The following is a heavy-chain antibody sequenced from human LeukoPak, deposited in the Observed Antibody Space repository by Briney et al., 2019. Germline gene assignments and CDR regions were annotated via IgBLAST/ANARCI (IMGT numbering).Heavy chain of an antibody. CDR2: INPNSGGT. CDR1: GYTFTGYY. D-gene: IGHD3-22*01. J-gene: IGHJ4*02. V-gene: IGHV1-2*02. Sequence: ASVKVSCKASGYTFTGYYMHWVRQSPGQGLEWMGWINPNSGGTNYAQKFQGRVTMTRDTSISTAYMELSRLRSDDTAVYYCARGSDGFYDRPSDYWGQGTLVTVSS. CDR3: ARGSDGFYDRPSDY.